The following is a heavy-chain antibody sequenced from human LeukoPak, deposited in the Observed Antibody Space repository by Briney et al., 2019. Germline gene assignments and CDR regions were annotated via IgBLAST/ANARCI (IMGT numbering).Heavy chain of an antibody. CDR1: GGSISSSSYY. D-gene: IGHD2-15*01. V-gene: IGHV4-39*07. Sequence: SETLSLTCTVSGGSISSSSYYWGWIRQPPGKGLEWIGSIYYSGSTYYNPSLKSRVTISVDTSKNQFSLKLSSVTAADTAVYYCARVYCSGGSCYSGSNWFDPWGQGTLVTVSS. J-gene: IGHJ5*02. CDR3: ARVYCSGGSCYSGSNWFDP. CDR2: IYYSGST.